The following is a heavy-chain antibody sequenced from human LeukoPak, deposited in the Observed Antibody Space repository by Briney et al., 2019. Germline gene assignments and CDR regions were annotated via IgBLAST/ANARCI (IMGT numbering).Heavy chain of an antibody. D-gene: IGHD3-22*01. V-gene: IGHV4-59*01. CDR1: GGSISSYY. CDR3: ARLDYYHFDY. CDR2: IYYSGST. J-gene: IGHJ4*02. Sequence: PSETLSLTCTVSGGSISSYYWSWIRQPPGKGLEWIGYIYYSGSTNHKPSLKSRVTISVDTSKNQFSLKLTSVTAADTAVYYCARLDYYHFDYWGQGTVVTVSS.